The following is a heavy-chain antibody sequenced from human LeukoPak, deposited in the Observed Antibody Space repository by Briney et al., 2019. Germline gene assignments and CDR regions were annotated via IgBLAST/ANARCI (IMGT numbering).Heavy chain of an antibody. D-gene: IGHD2-2*01. CDR2: ISAYNGNT. CDR3: ARELRGYCSSTSCYSPAEYFQH. Sequence: ASVKVSCKASGGTFSSYAISWVRQAPGQGLEWMGWISAYNGNTNYAQKLQGRVTMTTDTSTSTAYMELRSLRSDDTAVYYCARELRGYCSSTSCYSPAEYFQHWGQGTLVTVSS. J-gene: IGHJ1*01. CDR1: GGTFSSYA. V-gene: IGHV1-18*01.